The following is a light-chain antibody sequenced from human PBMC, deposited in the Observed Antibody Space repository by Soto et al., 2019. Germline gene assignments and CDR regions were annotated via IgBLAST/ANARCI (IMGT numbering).Light chain of an antibody. CDR3: GADDGSGSNFV. V-gene: IGLV9-49*01. CDR2: VGTGGIVG. CDR1: SAYSYYR. Sequence: QPVLTQPPSASASLGASVTLTCTLSSAYSYYRVDWYQQRPGEGPRFVMRVGTGGIVGSKGDGVPDRFSVLGSGLNRYLTIKNIQAEDESDFHCGADDGSGSNFVFGGGTKVTVL. J-gene: IGLJ2*01.